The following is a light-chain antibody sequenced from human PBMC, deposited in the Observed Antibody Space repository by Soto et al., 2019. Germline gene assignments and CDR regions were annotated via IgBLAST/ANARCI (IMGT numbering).Light chain of an antibody. CDR3: QQFNNWPVT. CDR1: QAISSA. V-gene: IGKV1D-13*01. J-gene: IGKJ3*01. Sequence: ANQLTQYPSSLSASVGDRVTITCRASQAISSALAWYQQKPGKPPKLLIYDASTLQSGVPSRFSGTASGTDFTLTINSLQPEVFATYYCQQFNNWPVTFGPGSKVDT. CDR2: DAS.